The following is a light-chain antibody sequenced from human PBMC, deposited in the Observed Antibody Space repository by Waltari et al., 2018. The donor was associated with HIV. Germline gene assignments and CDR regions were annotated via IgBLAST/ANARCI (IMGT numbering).Light chain of an antibody. J-gene: IGKJ1*01. CDR3: QQCYSTPWT. CDR1: QNVLYRSHHKSY. V-gene: IGKV4-1*01. CDR2: WAS. Sequence: DIVMTQPPDYLAVSPRERATLNCTSSQNVLYRSHHKSYLVWYQQKPGQPPKLLIYWASTRESGVPDRFSGSGSGTDFTLTITSLQAEDVAVYYCQQCYSTPWTFGQGTKVEIK.